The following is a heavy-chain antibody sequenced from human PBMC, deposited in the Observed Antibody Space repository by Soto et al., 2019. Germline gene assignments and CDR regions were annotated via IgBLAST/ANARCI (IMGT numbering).Heavy chain of an antibody. CDR3: ARHDRYCISTSWYSWFDP. Sequence: PGASLKISCRGSGYSCTSYWIGWVRKMPGKGLEWMGIIYPGDSDTRYSPSFQGQVTISADKSISTAYLQWSSLKASDTAMYYCARHDRYCISTSWYSWFDPWGQGTLVTVSS. D-gene: IGHD2-2*02. V-gene: IGHV5-51*01. J-gene: IGHJ5*02. CDR1: GYSCTSYW. CDR2: IYPGDSDT.